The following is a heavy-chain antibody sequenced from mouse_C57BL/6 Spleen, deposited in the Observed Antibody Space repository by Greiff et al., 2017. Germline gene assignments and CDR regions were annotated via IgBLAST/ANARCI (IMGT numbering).Heavy chain of an antibody. J-gene: IGHJ1*03. Sequence: EVNVVESGGGLVQPGGSLSLSCAASGFTFTDYYMSWVRQPPGKALEWLGFIRNKANGYTTEYSASVKGRFTISRDNSQSILYLQMNALRAEDSATYYCARSGYYGSSYVYFDVWGTGTTVTVSS. CDR2: IRNKANGYTT. V-gene: IGHV7-3*01. CDR1: GFTFTDYY. D-gene: IGHD1-1*01. CDR3: ARSGYYGSSYVYFDV.